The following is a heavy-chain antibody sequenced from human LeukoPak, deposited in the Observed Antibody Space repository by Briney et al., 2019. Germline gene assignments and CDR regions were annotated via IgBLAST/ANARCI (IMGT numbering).Heavy chain of an antibody. V-gene: IGHV4-39*01. CDR3: ARPNIAVAGPHYYYGMDV. CDR2: IYYRGST. CDR1: GDSISRTSYY. Sequence: PSETLSLTCTVSGDSISRTSYYWGWIRQPPGKGLEWIRRIYYRGSTYYNPSLKSRVTISVDTPKNKFSLKLSSVPAADTAVYYCARPNIAVAGPHYYYGMDVWGQGTTVTVSS. D-gene: IGHD6-19*01. J-gene: IGHJ6*02.